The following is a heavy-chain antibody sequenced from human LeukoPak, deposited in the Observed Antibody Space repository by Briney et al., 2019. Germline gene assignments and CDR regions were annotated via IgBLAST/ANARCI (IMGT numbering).Heavy chain of an antibody. V-gene: IGHV1-18*01. CDR2: ISAYNGNT. D-gene: IGHD6-19*01. J-gene: IGHJ3*02. CDR3: ARDGSGSRHAFDI. Sequence: ASVKVSCKTSGFPFTTYGISWVRQAPGQGLEWMGWISAYNGNTNYAQKLQGRVTMTTDTSTSTAYMELRSLRSDDTAVYYCARDGSGSRHAFDIWGQGTMVTVSS. CDR1: GFPFTTYG.